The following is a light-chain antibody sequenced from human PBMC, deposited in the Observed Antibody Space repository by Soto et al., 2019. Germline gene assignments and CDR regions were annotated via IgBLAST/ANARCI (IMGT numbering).Light chain of an antibody. CDR2: YVS. V-gene: IGKV1-39*01. CDR1: QSIGKH. CDR3: QQGYTSSIT. Sequence: DIQMTQSPSSLSASVGDRVTITCRASQSIGKHLNWYQQKPGKAPKFLIYYVSNLQSGVPSRFSGSGSGADFALTIDSLQPEDFATYYCQQGYTSSITFGQGTKVDI. J-gene: IGKJ1*01.